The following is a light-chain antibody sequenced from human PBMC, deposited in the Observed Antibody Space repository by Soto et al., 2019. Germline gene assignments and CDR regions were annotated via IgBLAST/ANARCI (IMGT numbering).Light chain of an antibody. CDR3: QQFDDLPFT. J-gene: IGKJ3*01. CDR1: HDINNY. V-gene: IGKV1-33*01. CDR2: DAS. Sequence: DFQMTQSPSSLSASVGDRVTITCQASHDINNYLNWYQQKPGKAPKLLIYDASNLKTGVPSRFSGSGSGTDFTFTISNLQPEDIATYYCQQFDDLPFTFGPGTKVDIK.